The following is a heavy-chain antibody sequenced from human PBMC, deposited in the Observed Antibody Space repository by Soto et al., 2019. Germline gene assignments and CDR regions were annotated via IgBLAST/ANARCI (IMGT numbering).Heavy chain of an antibody. J-gene: IGHJ4*02. D-gene: IGHD2-2*01. CDR1: GGTFSSYT. Sequence: QVQLVQSGAEVKKPGSSVKVSCKASGGTFSSYTISWVRQAPGQGLEWMGRIIPILGIANYAQKFQGRVTITADKSPSTAYMELSSLRSEDTAVYYCARAGEPGYCSSTSCYLRDFDYWGQGPLVTVSS. CDR3: ARAGEPGYCSSTSCYLRDFDY. V-gene: IGHV1-69*02. CDR2: IIPILGIA.